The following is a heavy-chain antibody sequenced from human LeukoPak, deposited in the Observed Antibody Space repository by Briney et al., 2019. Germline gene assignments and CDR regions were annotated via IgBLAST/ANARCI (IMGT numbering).Heavy chain of an antibody. J-gene: IGHJ4*02. CDR2: IWYDGSNK. CDR1: GFTLSSYG. D-gene: IGHD4-17*01. Sequence: GGSLRLSCAASGFTLSSYGMHWVRQAPGKGLEWVAVIWYDGSNKYYADSVKGRFTISRDNSKNTLYLQMNSLRAEDTAVYYCAREGDYGDYFDYWGQGTLVTVSS. V-gene: IGHV3-33*01. CDR3: AREGDYGDYFDY.